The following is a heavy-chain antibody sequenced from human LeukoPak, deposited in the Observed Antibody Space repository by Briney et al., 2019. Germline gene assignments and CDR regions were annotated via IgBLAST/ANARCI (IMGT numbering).Heavy chain of an antibody. CDR3: ARDRDYDFWSGYISAFDY. CDR1: GFTFSSYS. J-gene: IGHJ4*02. V-gene: IGHV3-48*01. Sequence: PGGSLRLSCAASGFTFSSYSMNWVRQAPGKGLEWVSHISSSSSTIYYADSVKGRFTISRDNAKNSLYLQMNSLRAEDTAVYYCARDRDYDFWSGYISAFDYWGQGTLVTVSS. CDR2: ISSSSSTI. D-gene: IGHD3-3*01.